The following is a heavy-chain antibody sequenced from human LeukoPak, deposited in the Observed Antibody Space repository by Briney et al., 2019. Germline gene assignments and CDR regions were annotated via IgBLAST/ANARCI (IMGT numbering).Heavy chain of an antibody. J-gene: IGHJ4*02. V-gene: IGHV3-49*02. CDR3: TRDVSGSYDN. Sequence: SWVRQPPGKGLEWVGFIRSKAYGGTTEYAASVKGRFTISRDDSKSIAYLQMNSLKTEDTAVYYCTRDVSGSYDNWGQGTLVTVSS. D-gene: IGHD1-26*01. CDR2: IRSKAYGGTT.